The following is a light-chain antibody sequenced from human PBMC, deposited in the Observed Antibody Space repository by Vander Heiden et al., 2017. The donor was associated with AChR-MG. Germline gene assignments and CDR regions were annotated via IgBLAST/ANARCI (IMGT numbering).Light chain of an antibody. J-gene: IGLJ2*01. Sequence: SYVLTQPPSVSVAPGRTATITCGGNNIGSKSVHWYQQKLGQAPVLVVYDDSDRRSGIPERISGSNSGNTATLTISRVEAGDEGDYYCQVWDSVSDPVVFGGGTKLTVL. V-gene: IGLV3-21*02. CDR1: NIGSKS. CDR2: DDS. CDR3: QVWDSVSDPVV.